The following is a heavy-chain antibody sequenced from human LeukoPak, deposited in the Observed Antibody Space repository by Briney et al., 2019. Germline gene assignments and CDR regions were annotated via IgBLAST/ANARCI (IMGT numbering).Heavy chain of an antibody. CDR1: GFTFSDYY. CDR3: ARDRLRPYFDY. V-gene: IGHV3-11*01. CDR2: ISSSGGTI. J-gene: IGHJ4*02. Sequence: GGSLRLSCAASGFTFSDYYMSWIRQAPGKGLEWVSYISSSGGTIYYADSVKGRFTISRDNAKNSLYLQMNSLRAEDTAVYYCARDRLRPYFDYWGQGTLVTVSS. D-gene: IGHD5-12*01.